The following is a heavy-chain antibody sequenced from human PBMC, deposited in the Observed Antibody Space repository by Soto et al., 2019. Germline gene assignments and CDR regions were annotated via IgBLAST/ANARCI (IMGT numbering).Heavy chain of an antibody. CDR1: GYTFTGYY. V-gene: IGHV1-2*02. Sequence: ASVKVSCKASGYTFTGYYMHWVRQAPGQGLEWMGWINPNSGGTNYAQKFQGRVTMTRDTSISTAYMELSRLRSDDTAVYYCARERLLVRVRGDNWLDPWGQGTLVTVYS. J-gene: IGHJ5*02. CDR2: INPNSGGT. D-gene: IGHD3-10*01. CDR3: ARERLLVRVRGDNWLDP.